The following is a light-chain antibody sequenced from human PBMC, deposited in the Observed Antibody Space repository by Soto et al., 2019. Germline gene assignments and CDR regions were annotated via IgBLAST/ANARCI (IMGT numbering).Light chain of an antibody. J-gene: IGLJ2*01. Sequence: QSVLTQPASVSGSPGQSITISCTGTSSDISGYNYVSWYQQHPGKAPKLMIYEVSNRPSGVSTRFSGSKSGNTASLTISGLQAEDEADYYCSSYTTSSVVFGGGTKLTVL. CDR2: EVS. CDR1: SSDISGYNY. V-gene: IGLV2-14*01. CDR3: SSYTTSSVV.